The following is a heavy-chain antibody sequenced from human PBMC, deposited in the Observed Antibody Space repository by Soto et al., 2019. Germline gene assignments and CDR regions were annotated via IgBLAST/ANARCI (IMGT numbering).Heavy chain of an antibody. CDR3: ARDYSYACDY. CDR2: ISSSCGTT. J-gene: IGHJ4*02. Sequence: EVQLLESGGGLVQPGGSLRLSCAVSGFTFSSFAMSWVRQAPGKGLEWVSVISSSCGTTYYADSVKGRFTISRDNSKNTLYLQMNSLRAEDTAVYYCARDYSYACDYWGQGTLVTVSS. CDR1: GFTFSSFA. V-gene: IGHV3-23*01. D-gene: IGHD3-16*01.